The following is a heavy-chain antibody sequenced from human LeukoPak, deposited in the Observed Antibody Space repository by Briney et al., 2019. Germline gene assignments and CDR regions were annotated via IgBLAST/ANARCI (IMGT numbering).Heavy chain of an antibody. CDR3: ARGLFRAVAGLFDY. Sequence: PSETLSLTCAVYGGSFSGYYWSWIRQPPGKGLEWIGEISHSGSTNYNPSLKSRVTISVDTSKNQFSLKLSSVTAADTAVYYCARGLFRAVAGLFDYWGQGTLVTVSS. CDR2: ISHSGST. D-gene: IGHD6-19*01. V-gene: IGHV4-34*01. CDR1: GGSFSGYY. J-gene: IGHJ4*02.